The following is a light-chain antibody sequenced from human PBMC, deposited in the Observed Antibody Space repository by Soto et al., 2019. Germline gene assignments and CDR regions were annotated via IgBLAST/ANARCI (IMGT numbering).Light chain of an antibody. CDR1: QRVDDSH. V-gene: IGKV3-20*01. CDR2: GAS. J-gene: IGKJ5*01. Sequence: VFTQSPGTLSLSPVERATLSCRSSQRVDDSHLAWYQLRPGQAPRLLIYGASSRATGIPDRFSGSGSGTDFSLTIRGLKPEDFAVYYCQQYRMSPNTFGQGTRLEIK. CDR3: QQYRMSPNT.